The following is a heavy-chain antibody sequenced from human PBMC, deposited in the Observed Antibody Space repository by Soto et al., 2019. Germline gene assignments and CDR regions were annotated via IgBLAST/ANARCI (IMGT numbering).Heavy chain of an antibody. CDR2: IYPSGEI. CDR3: ARGQQPMGLDK. CDR1: GDSVTTSY. V-gene: IGHV4-4*07. J-gene: IGHJ4*02. D-gene: IGHD2-2*01. Sequence: QVQLQESGPGLLKPSETLTLTCTVSGDSVTTSYWSWVRQAAGQGLQWLGRIYPSGEINYNPSRRSRLTISTDTYMNQFSLTLTSVTAADTARYYCARGQQPMGLDKWGRGILVTVSS.